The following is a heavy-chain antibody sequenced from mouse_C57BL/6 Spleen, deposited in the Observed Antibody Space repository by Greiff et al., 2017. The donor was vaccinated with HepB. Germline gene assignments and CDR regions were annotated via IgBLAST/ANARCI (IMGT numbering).Heavy chain of an antibody. CDR3: ARGLYDYIAY. D-gene: IGHD2-4*01. Sequence: QVQLKESGPELVKPGASVKISCKASGYAFSSSWMNWVKQRPGKGLEWIGRIYPGDGDTNYNGKFKGKATLTADKSSSTAYIQLSSLTSEDSAVYFCARGLYDYIAYWGQGTLVTVSA. CDR2: IYPGDGDT. J-gene: IGHJ3*01. CDR1: GYAFSSSW. V-gene: IGHV1-82*01.